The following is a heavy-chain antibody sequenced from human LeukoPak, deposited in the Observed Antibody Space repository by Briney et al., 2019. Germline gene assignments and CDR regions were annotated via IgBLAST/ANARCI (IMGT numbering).Heavy chain of an antibody. Sequence: PGGSLRLSCAASGLTFSYYYMTWIRQAPGKGLEWVSSISGSGTTTYSADSVRGRFTVSRYNAKNSVFLYMNSLRAEDTAVYYCAIQITMIVVVPYFDYWGQGTLVTVSS. D-gene: IGHD3-22*01. J-gene: IGHJ4*02. CDR2: ISGSGTTT. CDR1: GLTFSYYY. V-gene: IGHV3-11*04. CDR3: AIQITMIVVVPYFDY.